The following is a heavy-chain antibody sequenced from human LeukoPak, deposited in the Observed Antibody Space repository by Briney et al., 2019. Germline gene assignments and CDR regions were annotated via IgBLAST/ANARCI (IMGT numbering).Heavy chain of an antibody. D-gene: IGHD3-22*01. Sequence: PGGSLRLSCAASGFTVSTNYMSWVRQAPGKGLEWVSVIYGGGSTYYADSVKGRFTISRDNSKNTLYLQMNSLRAEDTAVYYCARAPGLLRYAFDFWGQGTMVTVSS. CDR1: GFTVSTNY. J-gene: IGHJ3*01. CDR3: ARAPGLLRYAFDF. CDR2: IYGGGST. V-gene: IGHV3-53*01.